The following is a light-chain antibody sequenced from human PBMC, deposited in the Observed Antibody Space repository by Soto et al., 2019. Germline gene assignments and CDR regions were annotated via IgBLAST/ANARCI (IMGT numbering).Light chain of an antibody. CDR3: QQRSNWPPIT. CDR2: DAS. CDR1: QSVSSY. J-gene: IGKJ1*01. Sequence: EIVLTQSPATLSLSPGERATLSCRASQSVSSYLAWYQQKPGQAPRLLIYDASNRATGIPARFSGSGSGTDFTLTISSLEPEDFAVYYCQQRSNWPPITFGQGTKGDNK. V-gene: IGKV3-11*01.